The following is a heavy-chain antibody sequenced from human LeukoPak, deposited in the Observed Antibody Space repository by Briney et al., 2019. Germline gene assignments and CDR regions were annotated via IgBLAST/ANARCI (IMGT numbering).Heavy chain of an antibody. CDR1: GFMFTSYG. V-gene: IGHV3-30*02. Sequence: PGGSLRLSCAASGFMFTSYGMHWVRQAPGKGLEWLAFLRFDGINKYYADPVKGRFTVSRDNSKNTGYLQMNSLTPEDTAVYHCAKGYSRGWSNYYYMDVWGKGTTVTVS. CDR3: AKGYSRGWSNYYYMDV. J-gene: IGHJ6*03. D-gene: IGHD6-19*01. CDR2: LRFDGINK.